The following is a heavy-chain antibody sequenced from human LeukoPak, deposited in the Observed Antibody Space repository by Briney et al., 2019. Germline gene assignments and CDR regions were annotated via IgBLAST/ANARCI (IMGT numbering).Heavy chain of an antibody. V-gene: IGHV1-69*13. Sequence: SVKVSCKASGGAFSRYAISWVRQAPGQGLEWMGGIIPIFGTANYAQKLQGRVTITADESTSTAYMELSSLRSEDTAVYYCARAECSSTSCYAGYYYYGMDVWGKGTTVTVSS. CDR3: ARAECSSTSCYAGYYYYGMDV. D-gene: IGHD2-2*01. J-gene: IGHJ6*04. CDR1: GGAFSRYA. CDR2: IIPIFGTA.